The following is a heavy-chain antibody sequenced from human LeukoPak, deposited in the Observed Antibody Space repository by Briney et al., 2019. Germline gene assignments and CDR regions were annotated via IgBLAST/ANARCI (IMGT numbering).Heavy chain of an antibody. CDR1: GFTFGKYW. CDR2: IKLDGSEK. V-gene: IGHV3-7*03. D-gene: IGHD3-3*01. CDR3: ARDQYDTWSRRGNFDS. Sequence: GGSLRLPCVASGFTFGKYWRSWVRQAPGKGLEWVANIKLDGSEKNYVDSVKGRFTISRDNTKNSLYLQMNSLRVEDTAVFYCARDQYDTWSRRGNFDSWGQGTLVIVSS. J-gene: IGHJ4*02.